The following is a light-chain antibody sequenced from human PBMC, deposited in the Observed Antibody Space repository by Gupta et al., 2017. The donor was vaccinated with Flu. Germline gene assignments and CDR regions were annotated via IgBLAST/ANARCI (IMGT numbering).Light chain of an antibody. V-gene: IGKV4-1*01. J-gene: IGKJ3*01. CDR2: WGS. CDR3: QEYYSTLGVT. Sequence: AWYQQKPGQQPKRLIYWGSTRQAGVTDRGSGGGSGIDFTLTTISLQDKEVAVDYWQEYYSTLGVTFGPGTKVEIK.